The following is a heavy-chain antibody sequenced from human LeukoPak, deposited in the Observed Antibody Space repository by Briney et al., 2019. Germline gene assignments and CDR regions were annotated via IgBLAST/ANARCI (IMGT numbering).Heavy chain of an antibody. CDR1: GYTFTGYY. V-gene: IGHV1-2*02. D-gene: IGHD3-10*01. J-gene: IGHJ4*02. Sequence: ASMKVSCKASGYTFTGYYMHWVRQAPGQGLEWMGWISPSGGTDYAQKFQGRVTMTRDTSITTAYMELDSLRSDDTAVYYCARDHYYTSGSPSFDYWGQGTLVTISS. CDR3: ARDHYYTSGSPSFDY. CDR2: ISPSGGT.